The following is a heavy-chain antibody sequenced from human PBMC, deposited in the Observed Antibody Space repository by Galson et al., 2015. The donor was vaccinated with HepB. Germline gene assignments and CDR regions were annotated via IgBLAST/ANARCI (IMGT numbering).Heavy chain of an antibody. Sequence: SLRLSCAASGFTFSSYWMSWVRQAPGKGLEWVANIKQDGSEKYYVDSVKGRFTISRDNAKNSLYLQMNSLRAEDTAVYYCARLLSPRPEAGGFDYWGQGTLVTVSS. CDR1: GFTFSSYW. CDR3: ARLLSPRPEAGGFDY. CDR2: IKQDGSEK. J-gene: IGHJ4*02. D-gene: IGHD3-16*01. V-gene: IGHV3-7*01.